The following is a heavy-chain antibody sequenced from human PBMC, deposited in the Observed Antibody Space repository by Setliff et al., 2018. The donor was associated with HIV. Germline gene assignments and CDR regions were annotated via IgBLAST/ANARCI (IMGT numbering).Heavy chain of an antibody. Sequence: SETLSLTCTVSGGSISSGGYYWSWIRQHPGKGLEWIGYIYYSGSTYYNPSHKSRVTMSVDTSKNQFSLKLSSVTAADTAVYYCARARGLLPYYYLDVWGKGTTVTVSS. CDR3: ARARGLLPYYYLDV. D-gene: IGHD3-10*01. V-gene: IGHV4-31*03. CDR2: IYYSGST. J-gene: IGHJ6*03. CDR1: GGSISSGGYY.